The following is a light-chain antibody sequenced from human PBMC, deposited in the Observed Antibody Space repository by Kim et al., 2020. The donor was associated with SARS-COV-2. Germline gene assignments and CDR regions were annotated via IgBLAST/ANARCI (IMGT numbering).Light chain of an antibody. V-gene: IGKV2-24*01. CDR2: KSS. J-gene: IGKJ2*03. Sequence: QPTSNGCRASQSHVESGGKTYLSWSQQRPGQPPRLLIYKSSNRFYGVPDRFSGSGAGTDFTLKISRVEAEDVGIYYCMQATQFPYSFGQGTKLEI. CDR1: QSHVESGGKTY. CDR3: MQATQFPYS.